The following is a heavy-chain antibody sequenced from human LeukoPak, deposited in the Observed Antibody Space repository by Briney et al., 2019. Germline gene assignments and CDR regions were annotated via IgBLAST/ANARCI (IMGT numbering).Heavy chain of an antibody. V-gene: IGHV1-18*01. Sequence: ASVKVPCKASGYTFTSYGISWVRQAPGQGLEWMGWISAYNGNTNYAQKLQGRVTMTTDTSTSTAYMELRSLRSDDTAVYYCASLYSSGWYGAFDIWGQGTMVTVSS. CDR3: ASLYSSGWYGAFDI. D-gene: IGHD6-19*01. J-gene: IGHJ3*02. CDR2: ISAYNGNT. CDR1: GYTFTSYG.